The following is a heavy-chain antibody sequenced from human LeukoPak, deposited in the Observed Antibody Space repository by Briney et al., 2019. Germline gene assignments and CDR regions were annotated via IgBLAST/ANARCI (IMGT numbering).Heavy chain of an antibody. CDR1: GGSISGWY. CDR3: ARTYSGSPFDY. Sequence: PSETLSLTCTVSGGSISGWYWSWIRQPPGKGLEWIGYIYYSGSTNYNPSLKSRVTISVDTSKNQFSLKLSSVTAADTAVYYCARTYSGSPFDYWGQGTLVTVSS. D-gene: IGHD1-26*01. CDR2: IYYSGST. V-gene: IGHV4-59*01. J-gene: IGHJ4*02.